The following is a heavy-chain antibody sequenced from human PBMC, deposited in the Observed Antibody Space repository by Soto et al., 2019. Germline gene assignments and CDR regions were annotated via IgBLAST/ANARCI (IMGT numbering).Heavy chain of an antibody. CDR2: IYYSGST. V-gene: IGHV4-39*01. Sequence: SETLSLTCTVSGGSISSSSYYWGWIRQPPGKGLEWIGSIYYSGSTYYNPSLKSRVTISVDTSKNQFSLKLSSVTAADTAVYYCASGLPFDYWGQGTLVTVSS. J-gene: IGHJ4*02. CDR1: GGSISSSSYY. CDR3: ASGLPFDY.